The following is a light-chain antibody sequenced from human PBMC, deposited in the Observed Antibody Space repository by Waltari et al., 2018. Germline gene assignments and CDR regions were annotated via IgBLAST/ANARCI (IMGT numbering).Light chain of an antibody. CDR3: QVWDSSSDPWA. CDR1: NIGSKN. Sequence: SYVLTQPPSVSVAPGQTARITCGGNNIGSKNVHWYQQNPGQAPVLVVYDDSARPSGIPERSPGSNSGTTATLTISRVEAGDEADYYCQVWDSSSDPWAFGGGTKLTVL. J-gene: IGLJ2*01. V-gene: IGLV3-21*02. CDR2: DDS.